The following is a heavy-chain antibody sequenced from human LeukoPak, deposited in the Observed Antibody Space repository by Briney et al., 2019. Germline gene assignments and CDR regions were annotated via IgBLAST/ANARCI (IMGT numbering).Heavy chain of an antibody. CDR3: ARGLVDIVPTGDAFEI. CDR2: MRQDGSEK. D-gene: IGHD5-12*01. CDR1: GFIFSNYL. V-gene: IGHV3-7*03. J-gene: IGHJ3*02. Sequence: GGSLRLSCAASGFIFSNYLMSWVRQAPGKGLEWVANMRQDGSEKYYVDSVKGRFTVSRDNAKNSQYLQMNSLRAEDTAVYHCARGLVDIVPTGDAFEIWGRGTMVTVSS.